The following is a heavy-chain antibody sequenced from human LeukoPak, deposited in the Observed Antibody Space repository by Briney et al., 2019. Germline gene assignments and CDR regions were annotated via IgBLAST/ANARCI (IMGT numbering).Heavy chain of an antibody. CDR2: MNPNSGNT. Sequence: ASVNVSYTASVYTFTIYDISWVRQATGQGLEWMGWMNPNSGNTGYAQKFQGRVTMTRNTSISTAYMELSSLRSEDTAVYYCVGVRDAFDIWGQGTMVTVSS. D-gene: IGHD3-10*01. CDR3: VGVRDAFDI. V-gene: IGHV1-8*01. CDR1: VYTFTIYD. J-gene: IGHJ3*02.